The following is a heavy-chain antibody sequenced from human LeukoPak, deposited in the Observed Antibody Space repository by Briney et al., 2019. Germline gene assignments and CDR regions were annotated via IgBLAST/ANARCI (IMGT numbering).Heavy chain of an antibody. CDR3: ARAPRIAAAVDY. Sequence: SETLSLTCTVSGGSISSSSYYWGWTRQPPGKGLEWIGSIYYSGSTYYNPSLKSRVTISVDTSKNQFSLKLSSVTAADTAVYYCARAPRIAAAVDYWGQGTLVTVSS. D-gene: IGHD6-13*01. CDR2: IYYSGST. V-gene: IGHV4-39*07. CDR1: GGSISSSSYY. J-gene: IGHJ4*02.